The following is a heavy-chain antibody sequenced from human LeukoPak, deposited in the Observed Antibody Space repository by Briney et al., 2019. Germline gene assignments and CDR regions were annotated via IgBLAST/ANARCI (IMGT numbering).Heavy chain of an antibody. D-gene: IGHD4-17*01. CDR3: ATCPDYGDYGYFDY. Sequence: SETLSLTCTVSGGSISSGGYSWSWIRQHPGKGLEWIGYIYYSGSTNYNPSLKSRVTISVDTSKNQFSLKLSSVTAADTAVYYCATCPDYGDYGYFDYWGQGTLVTVSS. CDR2: IYYSGST. V-gene: IGHV4-61*08. J-gene: IGHJ4*02. CDR1: GGSISSGGYS.